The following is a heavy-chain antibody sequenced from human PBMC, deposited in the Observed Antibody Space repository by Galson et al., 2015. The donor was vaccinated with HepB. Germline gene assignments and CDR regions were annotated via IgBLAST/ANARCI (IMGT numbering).Heavy chain of an antibody. CDR1: GFTFSSCA. D-gene: IGHD5-18*01. Sequence: SLRLSCAASGFTFSSCAMHWVRQAPGKGLEYVSAISSNGGSTYYANSVKGRFTISRDNSKNTLYLQMGSLRAEDMAVYYCARDPSTAMVAPDDYWGQGTLVTVSS. V-gene: IGHV3-64*01. CDR3: ARDPSTAMVAPDDY. CDR2: ISSNGGST. J-gene: IGHJ4*02.